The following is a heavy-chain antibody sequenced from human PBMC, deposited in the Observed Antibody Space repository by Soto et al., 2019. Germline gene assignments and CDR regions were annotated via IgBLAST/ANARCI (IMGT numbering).Heavy chain of an antibody. CDR3: ARTDICSERYYSCGMDF. CDR1: GFSLSTSGMC. J-gene: IGHJ6*02. CDR2: IDWDDDK. Sequence: SGPTLVNPTQTLTLTCTFSGFSLSTSGMCVSWIRQPPGKALEWLALIDWDDDKYYSTSLKTRLTISKDTSKNQVVLTVTNMDPVDTATYYCARTDICSERYYSCGMDFWGQGITVSV. D-gene: IGHD1-1*01. V-gene: IGHV2-70*01.